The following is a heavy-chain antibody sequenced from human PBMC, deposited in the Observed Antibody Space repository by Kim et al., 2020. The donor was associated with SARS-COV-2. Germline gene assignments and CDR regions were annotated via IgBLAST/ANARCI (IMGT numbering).Heavy chain of an antibody. CDR1: GFTFSSYS. J-gene: IGHJ4*02. CDR2: ISSSRSTI. Sequence: GGSLRLSCAASGFTFSSYSMNWVRQAPGKGLEWVSYISSSRSTIYYADSVKGRFTISRDNAKNSLYLQMNSLRDDDTAVYYCARGWEPIYVSGSDYWGQG. V-gene: IGHV3-48*02. D-gene: IGHD3-10*01. CDR3: ARGWEPIYVSGSDY.